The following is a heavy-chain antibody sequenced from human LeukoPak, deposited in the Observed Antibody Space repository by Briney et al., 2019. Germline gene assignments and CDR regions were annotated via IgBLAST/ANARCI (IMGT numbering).Heavy chain of an antibody. V-gene: IGHV4-61*02. CDR3: ARTYYDILTGWVSPTHAFDI. CDR2: IYTSGST. D-gene: IGHD3-9*01. CDR1: GGSISSGSYY. J-gene: IGHJ3*02. Sequence: SETLSLTCTVSGGSISSGSYYWSWIRQPAGKGLEWIGRIYTSGSTNYNPSLKSRVTISVDTSKNQFSLKLSSVTAADTAVYYCARTYYDILTGWVSPTHAFDIWGQGTMVTVSS.